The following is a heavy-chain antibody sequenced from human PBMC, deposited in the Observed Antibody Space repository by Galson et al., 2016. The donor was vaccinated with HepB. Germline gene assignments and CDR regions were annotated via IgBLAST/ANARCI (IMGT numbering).Heavy chain of an antibody. CDR2: TYYMSKWYN. D-gene: IGHD3-22*01. V-gene: IGHV6-1*01. CDR1: GDSVSSSSAA. J-gene: IGHJ4*02. CDR3: TRDAGLGLHDNSGYRVIYFDY. Sequence: CAISGDSVSSSSAAWNWIRQSPSGGLEWLGRTYYMSKWYNDYAVSVRGRVSISPDTSKNQFPLHVNSGTPEDTVVYYCTRDAGLGLHDNSGYRVIYFDYWGQGSLVTVSS.